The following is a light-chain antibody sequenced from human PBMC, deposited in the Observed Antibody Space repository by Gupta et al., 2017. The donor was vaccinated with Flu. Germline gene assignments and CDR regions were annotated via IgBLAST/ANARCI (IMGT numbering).Light chain of an antibody. CDR2: KAS. CDR3: QQDNNYSIT. CDR1: QSINNG. J-gene: IGKJ3*01. Sequence: PSTLSESVGDRVTITCRASQSINNGLTWDQQKPGKAPKVLIYKASTLESGVPSRVSGSGSGTELTLTISSLQPDDFATYYCQQDNNYSITFGHGTKVDIK. V-gene: IGKV1-5*03.